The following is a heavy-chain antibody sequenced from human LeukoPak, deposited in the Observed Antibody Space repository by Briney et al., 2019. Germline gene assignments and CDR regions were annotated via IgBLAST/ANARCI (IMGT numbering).Heavy chain of an antibody. J-gene: IGHJ6*03. CDR1: GGSISSSSYY. CDR2: IYYSGST. CDR3: ARNYSGSYFGYYYYYMDV. V-gene: IGHV4-39*01. D-gene: IGHD1-26*01. Sequence: PSEILSLTCTVSGGSISSSSYYWGWIRQPPGKGLEWIGSIYYSGSTYYNPSLKSRVTISVDTSKNQFSLKLSSVTAADTAVYYCARNYSGSYFGYYYYYMDVWGKGTTVTISS.